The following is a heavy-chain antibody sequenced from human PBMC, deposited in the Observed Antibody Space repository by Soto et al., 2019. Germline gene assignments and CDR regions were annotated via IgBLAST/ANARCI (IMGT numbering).Heavy chain of an antibody. D-gene: IGHD2-21*01. J-gene: IGHJ4*02. Sequence: QVQLQESGPGLVKPSQTLSLTCTVSGGSINSGGFYWSWIRQHPEKGLEWIGYIFYSGRAYYSPYLKSRVSISVDTSKDEFSLRLTSVTAADTAVYYCARVPEHDRFDYWGQGILVTVSS. V-gene: IGHV4-31*03. CDR3: ARVPEHDRFDY. CDR1: GGSINSGGFY. CDR2: IFYSGRA.